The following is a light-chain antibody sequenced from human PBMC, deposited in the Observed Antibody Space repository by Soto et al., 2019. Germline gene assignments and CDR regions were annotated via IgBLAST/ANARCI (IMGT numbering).Light chain of an antibody. CDR1: QSVSSSY. J-gene: IGKJ5*01. CDR3: QQYGSSLIT. Sequence: EIVLPQSPGTLSVSQGERATLSCRASQSVSSSYLAWYQQKPGQAPRLLIYGASSRATGIPDRFSGSGSGTDFTLTISSLEPEDFGVYYCQQYGSSLITFGQGTRVEI. CDR2: GAS. V-gene: IGKV3-20*01.